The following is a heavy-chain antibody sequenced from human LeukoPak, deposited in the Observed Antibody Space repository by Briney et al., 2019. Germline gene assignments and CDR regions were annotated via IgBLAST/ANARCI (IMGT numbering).Heavy chain of an antibody. J-gene: IGHJ6*02. V-gene: IGHV3-7*03. CDR3: ASLVDV. Sequence: GGSLRLSCAGSGFTFSSYWMSWVRQAPGKGLEWVANIKQDGSEKYYVDSVKGRFTVSRDNAKNSLYLQMNSLRAEDTAVYYCASLVDVWGQGTTVTVSS. CDR2: IKQDGSEK. CDR1: GFTFSSYW.